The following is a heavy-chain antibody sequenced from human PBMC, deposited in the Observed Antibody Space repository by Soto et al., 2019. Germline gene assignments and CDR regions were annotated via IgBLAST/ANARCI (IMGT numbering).Heavy chain of an antibody. Sequence: GGSLRLSCAASGFTFSSYAMSWVRQAPGKGLEWVPAISGSGGRTYYADSVKGRFTISRDNSKNTLYLQMNSLRAEDTAVYYCAALIVVVMYPDYWGQGTLVTVSS. CDR2: ISGSGGRT. J-gene: IGHJ4*02. CDR3: AALIVVVMYPDY. D-gene: IGHD3-22*01. CDR1: GFTFSSYA. V-gene: IGHV3-23*01.